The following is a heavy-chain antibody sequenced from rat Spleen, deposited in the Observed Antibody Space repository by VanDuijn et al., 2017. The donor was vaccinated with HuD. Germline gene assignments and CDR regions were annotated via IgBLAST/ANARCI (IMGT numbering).Heavy chain of an antibody. CDR1: GFTFSDYY. D-gene: IGHD4-3*01. Sequence: EVQLVESGGGLVQPGRSLKLSCAASGFTFSDYYMSWVRQAPKKGLEWVASISYEGSTTYYGDSVKGRFTISRDIAKSTLYLQMNSLRSEDTATYYCTTGPIIRGRVMDAWGQGASVTVSS. V-gene: IGHV5-22*01. J-gene: IGHJ4*01. CDR2: ISYEGSTT. CDR3: TTGPIIRGRVMDA.